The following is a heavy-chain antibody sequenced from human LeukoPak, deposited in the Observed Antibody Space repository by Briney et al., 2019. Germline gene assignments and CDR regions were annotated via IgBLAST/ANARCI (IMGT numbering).Heavy chain of an antibody. CDR3: ARGIAVAGVDY. Sequence: SETLSLTCAVYGGSFSGYYWSWIRQPPGKGLEWIGEINHSGSTNYNPSLKSRVTISVDTFKNQFSLKLSSVTAADTAVYYCARGIAVAGVDYWGQGTLVTASS. CDR2: INHSGST. V-gene: IGHV4-34*01. D-gene: IGHD6-19*01. CDR1: GGSFSGYY. J-gene: IGHJ4*02.